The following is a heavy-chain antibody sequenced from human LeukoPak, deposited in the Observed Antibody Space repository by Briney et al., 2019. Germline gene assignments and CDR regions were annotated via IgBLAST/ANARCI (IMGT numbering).Heavy chain of an antibody. V-gene: IGHV3-7*03. CDR1: GFTFSTYW. Sequence: GGSLRLSCAASGFTFSTYWMNWVRQAPGKGLEWVANIKQDGSEKYYADSVKGRFTISRDNAKNSLYLQMNSLGAEDTAVYYCARDRRIAYWGQGTLVTVSS. CDR3: ARDRRIAY. CDR2: IKQDGSEK. J-gene: IGHJ4*02.